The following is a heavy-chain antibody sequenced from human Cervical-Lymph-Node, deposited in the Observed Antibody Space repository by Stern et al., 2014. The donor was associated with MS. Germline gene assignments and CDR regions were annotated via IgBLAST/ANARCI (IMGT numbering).Heavy chain of an antibody. Sequence: VQLVESGAEVKKPGSSVKVSCKVSGGTFNTYAFTWVRQAPGQGPEWMGGIIPIFGSANYAQKFQGRVTITADESTSPTYMEVSSLRSEDTAVYYCARVTVVEPVAVGYMDVWGQGTTVTVSS. D-gene: IGHD2-2*01. J-gene: IGHJ6*02. CDR3: ARVTVVEPVAVGYMDV. CDR2: IIPIFGSA. CDR1: GGTFNTYA. V-gene: IGHV1-69*01.